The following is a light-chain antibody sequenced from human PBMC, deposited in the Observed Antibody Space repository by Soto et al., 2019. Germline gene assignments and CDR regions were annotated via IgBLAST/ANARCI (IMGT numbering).Light chain of an antibody. V-gene: IGKV1-39*01. CDR3: QQSYTAPYT. CDR2: AAS. J-gene: IGKJ2*01. CDR1: QSISNF. Sequence: DIQMTQSPSSLSASVGDRVTITCRASQSISNFLNWYQQKPGKAPELLIYAASSIHSGVPSRFSGSGSGTNFTLTISSLQPEDCATYSFQQSYTAPYTFGQGTKLEIK.